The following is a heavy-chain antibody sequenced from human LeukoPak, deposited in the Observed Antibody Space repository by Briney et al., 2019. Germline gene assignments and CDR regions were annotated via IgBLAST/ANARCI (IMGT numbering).Heavy chain of an antibody. Sequence: SETLSLTCTVSGGSISSYYWSWIRQPPGKGLEWIGYIYYSGSTNYNPSLESRVTISVDTSKNQFSLKLNSVTAADTAVYYCARDGGYCSGGSCYSDYWGQGTLVTVSS. CDR3: ARDGGYCSGGSCYSDY. V-gene: IGHV4-59*12. CDR1: GGSISSYY. D-gene: IGHD2-15*01. CDR2: IYYSGST. J-gene: IGHJ4*02.